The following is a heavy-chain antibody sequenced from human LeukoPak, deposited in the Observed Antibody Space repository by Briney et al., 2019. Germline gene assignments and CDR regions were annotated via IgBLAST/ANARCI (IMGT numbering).Heavy chain of an antibody. CDR1: GGSLSSYY. V-gene: IGHV4-59*08. CDR2: IYYTGIT. D-gene: IGHD3-22*01. Sequence: SETLSLTCTVSGGSLSSYYWSWFRQPPGKGLEWIGYIYYTGITNYNPSLRSRVTILVDTSKNQFTLNLSSVTAADTALYYCARRDSSGYYGHWGQGTLVTVSS. J-gene: IGHJ4*02. CDR3: ARRDSSGYYGH.